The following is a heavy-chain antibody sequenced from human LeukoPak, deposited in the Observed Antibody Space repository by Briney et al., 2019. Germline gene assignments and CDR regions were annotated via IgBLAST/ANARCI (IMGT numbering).Heavy chain of an antibody. V-gene: IGHV4-39*01. Sequence: SETLSLTCAVYGGSFSSYYWSWIRQPPGKGLEWIGSIYYSGSTYYNPSLKSRVTISVDTSKNQFSLKLSSVTAADTAVYYCARHRGDYYGSGSYYPGPFDYWGQGTLVTVSS. J-gene: IGHJ4*02. CDR1: GGSFSSYY. CDR2: IYYSGST. D-gene: IGHD3-10*01. CDR3: ARHRGDYYGSGSYYPGPFDY.